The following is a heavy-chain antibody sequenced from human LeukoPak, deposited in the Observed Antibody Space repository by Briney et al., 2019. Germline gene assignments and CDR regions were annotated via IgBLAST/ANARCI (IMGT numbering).Heavy chain of an antibody. J-gene: IGHJ5*02. Sequence: GESLKISCQGSGYTFTSYGISWVRQAPGQGLEWMGWISAYNGNTNYAQKLQGRVTMTTDTSTSTAYMELRSLRSDDTAVYYCARAYSSSWYPNWFDPWGQGTLVTVSS. D-gene: IGHD6-13*01. CDR2: ISAYNGNT. V-gene: IGHV1-18*01. CDR1: GYTFTSYG. CDR3: ARAYSSSWYPNWFDP.